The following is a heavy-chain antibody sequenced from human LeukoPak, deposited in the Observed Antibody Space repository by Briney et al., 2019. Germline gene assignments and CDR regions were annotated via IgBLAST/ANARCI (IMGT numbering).Heavy chain of an antibody. D-gene: IGHD3/OR15-3a*01. Sequence: GASVKVSCKASGYTFSGHYIHWVRQAPGQGLEWMGWINPKSGVTNSAPKFQGRVTMTRDTSISTAFMEVSRLRSDDTAVYYCARDYWTGYYFDIWGQGTMVTVSS. CDR2: INPKSGVT. CDR1: GYTFSGHY. CDR3: ARDYWTGYYFDI. V-gene: IGHV1-2*02. J-gene: IGHJ3*02.